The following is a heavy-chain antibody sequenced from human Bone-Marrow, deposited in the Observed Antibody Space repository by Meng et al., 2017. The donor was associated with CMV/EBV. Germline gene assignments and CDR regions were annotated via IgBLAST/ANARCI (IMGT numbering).Heavy chain of an antibody. V-gene: IGHV3-23*01. CDR1: GFTFSSYA. J-gene: IGHJ6*02. CDR2: ISGSGGST. CDR3: AKDRLAMDV. Sequence: GESLKISCVASGFTFSSYAMSWVRQAPGKGLEWVSAISGSGGSTYYADSVKGRFTISRDNSKNTLYLQMNSLRAEDTAVYYCAKDRLAMDVWGQGTTVTVSS.